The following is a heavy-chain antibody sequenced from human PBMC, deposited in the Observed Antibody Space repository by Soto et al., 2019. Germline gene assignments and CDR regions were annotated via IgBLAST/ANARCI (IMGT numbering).Heavy chain of an antibody. CDR1: GYTFSNYG. Sequence: QVQLVQSGGEVKRPGASVKVSCKTSGYTFSNYGITWVRQAPGQPLEWLGWISLYSDGTNYAQKFQARVTMTTATDTTPAYMALRSLRSDDTAVYNCARVGPGSEASSGPWGQGTLVTVAS. V-gene: IGHV1-18*01. CDR3: ARVGPGSEASSGP. J-gene: IGHJ5*02. CDR2: ISLYSDGT. D-gene: IGHD6-6*01.